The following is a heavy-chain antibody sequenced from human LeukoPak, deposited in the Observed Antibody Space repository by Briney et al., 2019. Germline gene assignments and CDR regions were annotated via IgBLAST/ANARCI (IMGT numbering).Heavy chain of an antibody. V-gene: IGHV3-23*01. CDR1: GFTFSNAW. CDR3: AKAQYYDSSGYSPWADAFDI. CDR2: ISGSGSST. D-gene: IGHD3-22*01. J-gene: IGHJ3*02. Sequence: PGGSLRLSCAASGFTFSNAWMSWVRQAPGKGLEWVSAISGSGSSTYYADSVKGRFTISRDNSKNTLYLQMNSLRAEDTAVYYCAKAQYYDSSGYSPWADAFDIWGQGTMVTVSS.